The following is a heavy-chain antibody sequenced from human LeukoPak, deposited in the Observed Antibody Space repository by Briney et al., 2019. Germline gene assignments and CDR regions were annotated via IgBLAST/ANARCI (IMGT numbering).Heavy chain of an antibody. CDR1: GGTFSSYA. CDR2: IIPIFGTA. D-gene: IGHD5-18*01. CDR3: ARVDTAMDYYFGY. J-gene: IGHJ4*02. V-gene: IGHV1-69*13. Sequence: ASVKVSCKASGGTFSSYAISWVRQAPGQGLEWMGGIIPIFGTANYAQKFQGRVTITADESTSTAYMELSSLRSEDTAVYYCARVDTAMDYYFGYWGQGTLVTVSS.